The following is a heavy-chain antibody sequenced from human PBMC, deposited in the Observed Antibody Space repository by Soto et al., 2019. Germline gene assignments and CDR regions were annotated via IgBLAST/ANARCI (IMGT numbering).Heavy chain of an antibody. V-gene: IGHV1-69*01. Sequence: QVQLVQSGAEVKKPGSSVKVSCKASGGTFSSYAISWVRQAPGQGLEWMGGIIPIFGTANYAQKFQGRVTNTAAESACTAYMGLSSLRSEDTSVYCCARDRGGYGSYYGMDVWGQGTTVTVSS. J-gene: IGHJ6*02. CDR1: GGTFSSYA. D-gene: IGHD6-25*01. CDR3: ARDRGGYGSYYGMDV. CDR2: IIPIFGTA.